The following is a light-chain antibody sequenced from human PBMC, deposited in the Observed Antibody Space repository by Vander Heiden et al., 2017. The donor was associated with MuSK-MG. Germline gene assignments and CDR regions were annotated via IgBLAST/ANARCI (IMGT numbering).Light chain of an antibody. J-gene: IGKJ4*01. V-gene: IGKV2-28*01. CDR2: LGS. Sequence: DSVMTQSPLCLPVTPGEPASISCRSSQSLLHSNGYNYLDWYLQKPGQSPQLLIYLGSSRASGVPDRFSGSGSGTDFTLKISRVEAADVGVYYCRQGLQTPLTFGGGTKVEIK. CDR3: RQGLQTPLT. CDR1: QSLLHSNGYNY.